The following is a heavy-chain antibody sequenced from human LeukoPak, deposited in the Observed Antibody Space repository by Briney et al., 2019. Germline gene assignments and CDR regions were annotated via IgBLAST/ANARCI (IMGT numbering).Heavy chain of an antibody. CDR1: GGSISTYY. D-gene: IGHD6-19*01. CDR2: IYYTGST. J-gene: IGHJ5*02. CDR3: ARIVVAGNGYNSFDP. Sequence: SETLSLTCAVSGGSISTYYWNWIRQPPGKGLEWMGYIYYTGSTIYNPSLKSRVTISVDTSKNQFSLKLRSVTAADTAVYYCARIVVAGNGYNSFDPWGQGTLVTVSS. V-gene: IGHV4-59*08.